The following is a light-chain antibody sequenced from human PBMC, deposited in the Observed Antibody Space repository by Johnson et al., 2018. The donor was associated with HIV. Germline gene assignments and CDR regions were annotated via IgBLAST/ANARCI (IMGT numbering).Light chain of an antibody. Sequence: QSVLTQPPSVSAAPGQRVTRSYSGSSSNIGNNFVSWFRQLPLRAPKVLIYDNNERPSGISDRFSGSNSGTSATLRITGLQTGDEADYYCGTCDSSLRSGFFGTGTKVTVL. CDR2: DNN. CDR1: SSNIGNNF. J-gene: IGLJ1*01. V-gene: IGLV1-51*01. CDR3: GTCDSSLRSGF.